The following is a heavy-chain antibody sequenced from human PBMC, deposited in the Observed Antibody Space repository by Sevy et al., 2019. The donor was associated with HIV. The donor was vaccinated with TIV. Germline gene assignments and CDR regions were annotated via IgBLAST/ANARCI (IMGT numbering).Heavy chain of an antibody. J-gene: IGHJ4*02. V-gene: IGHV3-21*03. CDR1: RFTFNSYS. CDR3: ASGALGYSPYDDNLDY. D-gene: IGHD5-12*01. CDR2: ISSSSSYI. Sequence: GGSLRLSCAASRFTFNSYSMNWVRQAPGKGLEWVSSISSSSSYIYYADSVKGRFTISSENAKNSLYLQMNSLRAEDTAVYYCASGALGYSPYDDNLDYWGQGTMVTVSS.